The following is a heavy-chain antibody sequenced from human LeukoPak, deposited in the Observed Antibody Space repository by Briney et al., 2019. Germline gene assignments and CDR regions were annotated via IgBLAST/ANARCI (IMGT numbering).Heavy chain of an antibody. V-gene: IGHV4-30-4*08. Sequence: SETLSLTCTVSGASISSGDYYWSLIRQPPGKGLEWIGSIYYSGSTFHYNPSLKSRVAISIDTSKNQFSLSLSSVTAADTAVYYCASTNCSRSSCFGANWFDPWGQGSLVTVSS. CDR2: IYYSGST. D-gene: IGHD2-2*01. J-gene: IGHJ5*02. CDR3: ASTNCSRSSCFGANWFDP. CDR1: GASISSGDYY.